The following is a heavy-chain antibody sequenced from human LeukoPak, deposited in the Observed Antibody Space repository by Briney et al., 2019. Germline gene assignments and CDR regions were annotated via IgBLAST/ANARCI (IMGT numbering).Heavy chain of an antibody. J-gene: IGHJ6*02. V-gene: IGHV5-51*01. CDR3: ARRYSSGPNYYYYGMDV. CDR1: GYSFTSYW. CDR2: IYPGDSDT. D-gene: IGHD6-19*01. Sequence: GESLKISCKGSGYSFTSYWIGWVRQMPGKGLEWMGIIYPGDSDTRYSPSFQGQVTISADKSISTAYLQRSSLKASDTAMYYCARRYSSGPNYYYYGMDVWGQGTTVTVSS.